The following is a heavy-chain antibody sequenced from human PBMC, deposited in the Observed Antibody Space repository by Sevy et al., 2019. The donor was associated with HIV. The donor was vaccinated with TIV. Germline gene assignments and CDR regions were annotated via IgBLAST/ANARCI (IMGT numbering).Heavy chain of an antibody. CDR2: IWYDGSKI. J-gene: IGHJ4*02. Sequence: GGSLRLSCAASGFTFSNYAMHWVRQAPGKGLAWVALIWYDGSKIFYADSVKGRFTISRDNSESTLYLQMNSLRAEDTALDHGAKCGPNSGYDYYFDYWGQGTLVTVSS. V-gene: IGHV3-33*06. CDR3: AKCGPNSGYDYYFDY. D-gene: IGHD5-12*01. CDR1: GFTFSNYA.